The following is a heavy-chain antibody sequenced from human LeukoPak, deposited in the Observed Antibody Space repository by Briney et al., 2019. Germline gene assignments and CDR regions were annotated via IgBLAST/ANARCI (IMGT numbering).Heavy chain of an antibody. CDR2: IIPIFGTA. J-gene: IGHJ4*02. V-gene: IGHV1-69*05. D-gene: IGHD6-13*01. CDR1: GGTFSSYA. CDR3: AREGASLLAAAPLDY. Sequence: ASVKVSCKASGGTFSSYAISWVRQAPGQGLEWMGGIIPIFGTANYAQKFQGRVTITTDESTSTAYMELSSLRSEDTAVYYCAREGASLLAAAPLDYWGQGTLVTVSS.